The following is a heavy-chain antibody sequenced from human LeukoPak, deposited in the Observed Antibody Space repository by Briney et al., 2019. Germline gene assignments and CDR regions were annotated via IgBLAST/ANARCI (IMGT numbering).Heavy chain of an antibody. V-gene: IGHV3-15*01. CDR2: TKSRASGETT. J-gene: IGHJ4*02. CDR3: ATDPDNSGGDGDFDY. Sequence: WVSLRLSCAASGFTFSDYYMSWVRQAPGKGLEWVGLTKSRASGETTDFAAPVKGRFAISRDDSRNTVYLQMNSLTTEDTAVYYCATDPDNSGGDGDFDYWGQGTLVT. D-gene: IGHD2-21*01. CDR1: GFTFSDYY.